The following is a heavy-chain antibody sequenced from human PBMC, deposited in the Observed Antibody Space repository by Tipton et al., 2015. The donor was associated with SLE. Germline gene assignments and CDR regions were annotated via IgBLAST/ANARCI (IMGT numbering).Heavy chain of an antibody. D-gene: IGHD6-19*01. V-gene: IGHV4-59*01. CDR3: ARDSGWYYFDY. Sequence: LRLSCTVSGGSISSYYWSWIRQPPGKGLEWIGYIYYSGSTNYNPSLKSRVTISVDTSKNQFSLILSSVTAADTAVYYRARDSGWYYFDYWGQGTLVTVSS. J-gene: IGHJ4*02. CDR1: GGSISSYY. CDR2: IYYSGST.